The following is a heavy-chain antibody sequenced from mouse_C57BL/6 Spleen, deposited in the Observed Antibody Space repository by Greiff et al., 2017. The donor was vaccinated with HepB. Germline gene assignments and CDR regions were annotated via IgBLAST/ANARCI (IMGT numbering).Heavy chain of an antibody. CDR2: INPGSGGT. CDR3: ARGGYDYDAFDD. V-gene: IGHV1-54*01. D-gene: IGHD2-4*01. J-gene: IGHJ2*01. CDR1: GYAFTNYL. Sequence: QVQLKQSGAELVRPGTSVKVSCKASGYAFTNYLIEWVKQRPGQGLEWIGVINPGSGGTNYNEKFKGKATLTADKSSSTAYMQLSSLTSEDSAVYFCARGGYDYDAFDDWGQGTTLTVSS.